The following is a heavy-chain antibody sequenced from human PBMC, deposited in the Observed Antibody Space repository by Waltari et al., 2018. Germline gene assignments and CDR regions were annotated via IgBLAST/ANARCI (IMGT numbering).Heavy chain of an antibody. V-gene: IGHV3-30*18. D-gene: IGHD6-19*01. Sequence: VQLVESGGSVVQPGRSLRISCAASGFTFTDYGIHWVRQVPGRGLDWVASISYNGNKEVYGDSVKGRFTISRDNSKNTVYLQMDGLRGDDTGVYYCAKDGVAVPGFLSKPDYWGRGTLVTVSS. CDR3: AKDGVAVPGFLSKPDY. CDR1: GFTFTDYG. J-gene: IGHJ4*02. CDR2: ISYNGNKE.